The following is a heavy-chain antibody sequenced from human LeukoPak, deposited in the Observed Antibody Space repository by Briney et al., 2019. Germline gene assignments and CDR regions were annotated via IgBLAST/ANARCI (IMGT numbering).Heavy chain of an antibody. CDR1: GGSFSGYY. CDR2: INHSGST. Sequence: SETLSLTCAGYGGSFSGYYWSWIRQPPGKGLEWIGEINHSGSTKYNPSLKSRVTISVDTSKNQFSLKLSSVTAADTAVYYCARHRRLYCSGGSCYSNVVDYWGQGTLVTVSS. CDR3: ARHRRLYCSGGSCYSNVVDY. J-gene: IGHJ4*02. D-gene: IGHD2-15*01. V-gene: IGHV4-34*01.